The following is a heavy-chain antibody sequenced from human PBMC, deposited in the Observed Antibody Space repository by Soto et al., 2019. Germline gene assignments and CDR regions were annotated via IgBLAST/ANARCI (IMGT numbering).Heavy chain of an antibody. V-gene: IGHV3-30*18. Sequence: WGSRRLSCAASGFTFSSYGIHWVRQAPGKGLEWVAVISYYGRNGYYVDSVKGRFTISRDNSKNTLYLQMNSLRVEDTAAYYCANDRAVGYYGSGSTYNLGWFEGWGEGKLVTVSP. CDR1: GFTFSSYG. J-gene: IGHJ5*02. CDR3: ANDRAVGYYGSGSTYNLGWFEG. D-gene: IGHD3-10*01. CDR2: ISYYGRNG.